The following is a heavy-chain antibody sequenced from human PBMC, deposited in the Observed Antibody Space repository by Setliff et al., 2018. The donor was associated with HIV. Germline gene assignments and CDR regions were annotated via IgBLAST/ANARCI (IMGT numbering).Heavy chain of an antibody. CDR1: GYSFTRYW. CDR3: VRYIGAAAGYIDH. J-gene: IGHJ4*02. D-gene: IGHD6-25*01. Sequence: PGESLKISCQGSGYSFTRYWIGWVRQMPGKGLEWMGIIFPGDSDTRFSPSFQGQVSLSVDKSTTTAYLDWASLKASDTAMYYCVRYIGAAAGYIDHWGQGTLVTVSS. V-gene: IGHV5-51*01. CDR2: IFPGDSDT.